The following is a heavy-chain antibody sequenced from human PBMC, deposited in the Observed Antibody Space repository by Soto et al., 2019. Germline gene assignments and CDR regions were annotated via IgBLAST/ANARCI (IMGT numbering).Heavy chain of an antibody. D-gene: IGHD6-13*01. CDR2: INPSSGGT. J-gene: IGHJ6*02. CDR3: ARGGRSSPVLDV. CDR1: AYTLTGYY. V-gene: IGHV1-2*04. Sequence: ASVKVTCTASAYTLTGYYMHWVRQAPGQGLEWMGWINPSSGGTNYAQKFQGWVTMTRDTSISTAYMELSRLRSDDTAVYYCARGGRSSPVLDVWGQGTTVTVSS.